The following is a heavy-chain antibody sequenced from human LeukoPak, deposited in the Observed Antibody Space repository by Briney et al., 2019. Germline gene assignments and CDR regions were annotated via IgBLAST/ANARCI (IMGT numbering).Heavy chain of an antibody. Sequence: PSETLSLTCAVYGGSFSGYYWSWIRQPPGKGLEWIGSIYSNGGTYYNPSLKSRVTISVDTSKNQFSLRLSSVTAADAAVYYCARRDLRELDYWGQGTLVTVSS. D-gene: IGHD1-7*01. V-gene: IGHV4-34*01. CDR3: ARRDLRELDY. CDR1: GGSFSGYY. J-gene: IGHJ4*02. CDR2: IYSNGGT.